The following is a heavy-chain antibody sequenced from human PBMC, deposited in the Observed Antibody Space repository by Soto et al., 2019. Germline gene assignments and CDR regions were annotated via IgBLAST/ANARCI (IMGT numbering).Heavy chain of an antibody. Sequence: QVQLVESGGGVVQPGRSLRLSCAASGFTFSSYGMHWVRQAPGEGLEWVAVISYDGSNKYYADSVKGRFTISRDNSKNTLYLQMNSLRAEDTAVYYCAKAHVDVYYYYGMDVWGQGTTVTVSS. CDR1: GFTFSSYG. V-gene: IGHV3-30*18. CDR3: AKAHVDVYYYYGMDV. D-gene: IGHD5-12*01. J-gene: IGHJ6*02. CDR2: ISYDGSNK.